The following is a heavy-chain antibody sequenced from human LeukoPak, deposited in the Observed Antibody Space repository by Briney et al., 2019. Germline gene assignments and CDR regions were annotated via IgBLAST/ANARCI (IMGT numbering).Heavy chain of an antibody. J-gene: IGHJ4*02. CDR3: ARGRGVDY. CDR2: IKQDGGER. D-gene: IGHD3-10*01. Sequence: GGSLRLSCAASGFTFTTYWMTWVRQAPGKGLEWVANIKQDGGERYYVDSVKGRFTISRDNAESSLYLQMSSLRAEDTAVYYCARGRGVDYWGQGTLVTVSS. CDR1: GFTFTTYW. V-gene: IGHV3-7*01.